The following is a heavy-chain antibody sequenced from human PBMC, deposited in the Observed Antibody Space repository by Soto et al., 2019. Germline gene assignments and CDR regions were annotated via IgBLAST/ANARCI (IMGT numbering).Heavy chain of an antibody. D-gene: IGHD1-20*01. CDR3: ARDLIPYNWNWFDP. Sequence: ASVKVFCKASGYTFTSYGISWVRQAPGQGLEWMGWISAYNGNTNYAQKLQGRVTMTTDTSTSTAYMELRSLRSDDTAVYYCARDLIPYNWNWFDPWGQGTLVTVSS. CDR1: GYTFTSYG. CDR2: ISAYNGNT. J-gene: IGHJ5*02. V-gene: IGHV1-18*01.